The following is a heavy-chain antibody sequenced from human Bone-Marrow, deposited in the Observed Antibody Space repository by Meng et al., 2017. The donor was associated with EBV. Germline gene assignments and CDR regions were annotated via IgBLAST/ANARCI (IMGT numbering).Heavy chain of an antibody. J-gene: IGHJ4*02. D-gene: IGHD4-17*01. Sequence: QLQEAGAGLGEPAETLLITGTVYGGSFSGYYWSWIRQPPGKGLEWSGEINHSGSTNYNPSLKRRVTIAVDTSKNQFSLKLSSVTAADTAVYYCARRGDYGDTRVSDYWGQGTLVTVSS. CDR3: ARRGDYGDTRVSDY. V-gene: IGHV4-34*01. CDR1: GGSFSGYY. CDR2: INHSGST.